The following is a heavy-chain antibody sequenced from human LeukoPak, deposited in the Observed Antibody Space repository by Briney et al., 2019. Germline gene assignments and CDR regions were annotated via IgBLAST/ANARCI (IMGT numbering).Heavy chain of an antibody. D-gene: IGHD4-17*01. J-gene: IGHJ4*02. CDR3: ARTTSLTASGHDY. CDR1: GYTFTTYH. V-gene: IGHV1-8*03. CDR2: MNPYSGDR. Sequence: ASVKVSCKTSGYTFTTYHINWVRQATGQGLEWLGWMNPYSGDRGYAQKFQGRLSITSDTSISTAYMELSSLRSDDTAVYFCARTTSLTASGHDYWGQGTLVTVSS.